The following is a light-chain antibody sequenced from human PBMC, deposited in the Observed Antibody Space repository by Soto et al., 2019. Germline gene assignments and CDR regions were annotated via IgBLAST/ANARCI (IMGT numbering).Light chain of an antibody. J-gene: IGKJ1*01. V-gene: IGKV1-5*01. CDR2: DAS. CDR1: QTISTW. Sequence: DIQMTQSPSTLSASVGDRVIITCRASQTISTWVAWYQHKTGKAPTLLIYDASSLESGVPSRFSGGGSGTEYTLTISSLQPDDFATYYCHQYHTYSTFGQGTKVEIK. CDR3: HQYHTYST.